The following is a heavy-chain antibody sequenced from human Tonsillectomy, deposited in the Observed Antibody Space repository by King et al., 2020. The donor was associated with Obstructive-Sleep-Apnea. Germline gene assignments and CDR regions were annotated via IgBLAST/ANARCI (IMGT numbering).Heavy chain of an antibody. D-gene: IGHD3-9*01. CDR1: VGSIISYY. CDR3: ASHTTDYDVLTGYSYHFDS. CDR2: IYYSGST. V-gene: IGHV4-59*08. J-gene: IGHJ4*02. Sequence: LQLQESGPGLVKPSETLSLTCTVSVGSIISYYWSWIRQPPGKGLEWIGYIYYSGSTKYNPPLKNRVTISADTSKNQFFLKLSSVTAADTAVYYCASHTTDYDVLTGYSYHFDSWGQGTLVTVSS.